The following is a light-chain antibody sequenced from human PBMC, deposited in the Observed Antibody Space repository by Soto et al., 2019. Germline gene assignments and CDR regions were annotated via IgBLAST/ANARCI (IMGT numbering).Light chain of an antibody. J-gene: IGKJ2*01. CDR1: QSVGAN. CDR3: QQYNNWPPYT. Sequence: EIAMTQSPATLSVSPGERAALSCRASQSVGANLAWYQQKPGQPPRLLIYGASTRATGIPARFSGSGSGTEFTLTISSLQSEDFAVYYCQQYNNWPPYTFGQGTKVDIK. V-gene: IGKV3-15*01. CDR2: GAS.